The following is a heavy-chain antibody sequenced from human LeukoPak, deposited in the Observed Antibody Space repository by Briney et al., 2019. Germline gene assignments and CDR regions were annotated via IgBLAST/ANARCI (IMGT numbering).Heavy chain of an antibody. Sequence: GGSPRLSCAASGFTFSDHYMDWVRQAPGKGLELVARIKNKANSYSTHYAESVRGRFTISRDDSKNSVYLQMNSLTSADTAVYFCVDLGSTVDYWGQGTLVTVSS. J-gene: IGHJ4*02. D-gene: IGHD4-17*01. CDR1: GFTFSDHY. CDR2: IKNKANSYST. CDR3: VDLGSTVDY. V-gene: IGHV3-72*01.